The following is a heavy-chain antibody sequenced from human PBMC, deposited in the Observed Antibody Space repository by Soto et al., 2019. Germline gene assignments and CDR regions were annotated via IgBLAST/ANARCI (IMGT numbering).Heavy chain of an antibody. CDR3: ARAEGIVVVVAATSRFDY. V-gene: IGHV1-46*01. CDR1: GYTFTSYY. J-gene: IGHJ4*02. D-gene: IGHD2-15*01. CDR2: INPSGGST. Sequence: AASVKVSCKASGYTFTSYYMHWVRQAPGQGLEWMGIINPSGGSTSYAQKFQGRVTMTRDTSTGTVYMELSSLRSEDTAVYYCARAEGIVVVVAATSRFDYWGQGTLVTVSS.